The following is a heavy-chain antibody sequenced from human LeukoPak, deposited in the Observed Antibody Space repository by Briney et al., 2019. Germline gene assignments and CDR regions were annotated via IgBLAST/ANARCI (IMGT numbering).Heavy chain of an antibody. V-gene: IGHV4-34*01. CDR1: GGSFSGYY. CDR3: ASQGGLRNDF. CDR2: ITRFGDI. D-gene: IGHD2-15*01. Sequence: PSETLSLTCSVYGGSFSGYYWSWVRQPPGKGLEWIGEITRFGDINYNPSLKSRVTMSLDMSRNHFSLELSSVTAADTAMYYCASQGGLRNDFWGQGTLVTVSS. J-gene: IGHJ4*02.